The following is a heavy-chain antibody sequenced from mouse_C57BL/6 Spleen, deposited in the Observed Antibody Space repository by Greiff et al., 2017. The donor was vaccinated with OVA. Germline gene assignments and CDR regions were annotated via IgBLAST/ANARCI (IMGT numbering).Heavy chain of an antibody. CDR2: LDPSDSYT. CDR1: GYTFTSYW. Sequence: QVQLQQPGAELVMPGASVKLSCKASGYTFTSYWMHWVKQRPGQGLEWIGELDPSDSYTNYNQKFKGKSTLTVDKSSSAAYMQLSSLTSEDSAVYYCARPDYYGSSPYWYFDVWGTGTTVTVSS. V-gene: IGHV1-69*01. J-gene: IGHJ1*03. CDR3: ARPDYYGSSPYWYFDV. D-gene: IGHD1-1*01.